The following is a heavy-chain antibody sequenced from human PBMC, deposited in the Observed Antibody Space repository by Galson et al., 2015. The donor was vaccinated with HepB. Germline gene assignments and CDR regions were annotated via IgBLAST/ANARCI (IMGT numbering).Heavy chain of an antibody. CDR2: MNPNSGNT. Sequence: SVKVSCKASGYTFTSYDINWVGQATGQGLEWMGWMNPNSGNTGYAQKFQGRVTMTRNTSISTAYMELSSLRSEDTAVYYCALPVKKYSSSWYRRVTSYMDVWGKGTTVTVSS. CDR1: GYTFTSYD. J-gene: IGHJ6*03. D-gene: IGHD6-13*01. V-gene: IGHV1-8*01. CDR3: ALPVKKYSSSWYRRVTSYMDV.